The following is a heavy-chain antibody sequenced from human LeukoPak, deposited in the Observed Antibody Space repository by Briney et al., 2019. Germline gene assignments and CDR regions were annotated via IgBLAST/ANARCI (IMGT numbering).Heavy chain of an antibody. Sequence: GGSLRLFCSASRFTFSNYAMTWVRQAPGKGLEWVSCIGGSGDTTYYADSVKGRFTISRDNSRNTLFLQMNSLRGEDTAVYYCAKGNGDSCYAGLDYWGQGTLVTVSS. V-gene: IGHV3-23*01. CDR2: IGGSGDTT. D-gene: IGHD2-2*01. J-gene: IGHJ4*02. CDR1: RFTFSNYA. CDR3: AKGNGDSCYAGLDY.